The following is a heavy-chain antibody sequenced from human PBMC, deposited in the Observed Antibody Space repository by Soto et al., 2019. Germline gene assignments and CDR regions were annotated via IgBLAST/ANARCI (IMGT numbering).Heavy chain of an antibody. J-gene: IGHJ5*02. CDR3: ARVVPGAEAWFGP. Sequence: ASVKVSCKASGYTFTKFDINWVRQATGQGLEWMGWMNPNSGNTGYAQKFQGRVTMTRNTSITTAYMELSTLRSEDTAVYYCARVVPGAEAWFGPWGQGTLVTVSS. CDR1: GYTFTKFD. D-gene: IGHD2-2*01. CDR2: MNPNSGNT. V-gene: IGHV1-8*01.